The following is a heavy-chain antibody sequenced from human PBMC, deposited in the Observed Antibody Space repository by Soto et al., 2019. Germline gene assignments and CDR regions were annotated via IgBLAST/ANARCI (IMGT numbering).Heavy chain of an antibody. J-gene: IGHJ6*02. CDR1: GSCGSISSSNC. V-gene: IGHV4-4*02. D-gene: IGHD3-3*01. CDR2: VFHSGNT. CDR3: ARRQYFDFWSSYSYSNHAMDV. Sequence: PSETLSLTCAVSGSCGSISSSNCVTCFRHPPVKGLEWIGEVFHSGNTNYNPSLKSRVSMSVDTSKNQFSLRLSSVTAADTAVYYCARRQYFDFWSSYSYSNHAMDVWGQGTTVTVSS.